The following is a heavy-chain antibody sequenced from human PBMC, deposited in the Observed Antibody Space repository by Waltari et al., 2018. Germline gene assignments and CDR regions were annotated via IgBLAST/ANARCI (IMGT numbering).Heavy chain of an antibody. D-gene: IGHD3-10*01. CDR3: ARAPYYYGSGSATVPFYY. J-gene: IGHJ4*02. Sequence: QLQLQESGPGLVKPSETLSLTCTVSGGSISSSSYYWGWIRQPPGKGLEWIGSIYYSGSTYYNPSLKSRGTISVDTAKNQFSLKLSSVTAADTAVYYCARAPYYYGSGSATVPFYYWGQGTLVTVSS. CDR2: IYYSGST. V-gene: IGHV4-39*07. CDR1: GGSISSSSYY.